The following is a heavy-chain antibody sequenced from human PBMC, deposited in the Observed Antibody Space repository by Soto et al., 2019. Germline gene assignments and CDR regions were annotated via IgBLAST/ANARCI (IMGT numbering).Heavy chain of an antibody. D-gene: IGHD6-19*01. CDR1: GDSISSNNW. V-gene: IGHV4-4*02. CDR2: LYHSGST. CDR3: TRDSPPSSGAVDY. J-gene: IGHJ4*02. Sequence: QVQLQESGPGLVKPSGTLSLTCAVSGDSISSNNWWSWVRQPPGKGLEWIGELYHSGSTNYNPSLKSRVTISVDKSKNQFSLKVSSVTAADTAVYYCTRDSPPSSGAVDYWGQGTLVTVSS.